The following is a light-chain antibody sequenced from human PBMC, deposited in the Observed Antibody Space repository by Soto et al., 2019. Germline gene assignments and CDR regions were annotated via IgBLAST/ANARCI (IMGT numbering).Light chain of an antibody. CDR2: GAS. CDR1: QGISNS. J-gene: IGKJ4*01. Sequence: DIQLTQSPSSLSASVGDRVTITCRVSQGISNSLAWFQQKPGKVPKRLIYGASTLQSGAPSRFSGSASGAAFTLTISSLQPEDFETYYCLQYNSYPFTFGGGTKVDIK. V-gene: IGKV1-17*03. CDR3: LQYNSYPFT.